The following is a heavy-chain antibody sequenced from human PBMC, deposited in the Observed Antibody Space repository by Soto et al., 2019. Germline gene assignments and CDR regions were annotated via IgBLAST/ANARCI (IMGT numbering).Heavy chain of an antibody. J-gene: IGHJ4*02. Sequence: QITLKESGPTLVKPTQTLTLTCTFSGFSLSTSGVVWGWIRQPPGRALEGLALIYWDDDKRYSPSLKSRLTITEDTSKNQVVLTMTNMDPVDTATYYCAHRQRTVYFDYWGQGTLVTVSS. V-gene: IGHV2-5*02. CDR1: GFSLSTSGVV. CDR3: AHRQRTVYFDY. CDR2: IYWDDDK. D-gene: IGHD4-17*01.